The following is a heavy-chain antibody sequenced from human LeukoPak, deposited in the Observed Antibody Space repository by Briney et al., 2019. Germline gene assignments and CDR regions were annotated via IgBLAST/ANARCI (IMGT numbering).Heavy chain of an antibody. V-gene: IGHV1-2*02. CDR3: ASLTYDILTGYYAGGFDH. CDR2: INPNSGGT. J-gene: IGHJ4*02. Sequence: ASVKVSCKASGYTFTGYYMHWVRQAPGQGLEWMGWINPNSGGTNYAQKFQGRVTMTRDTSISTAYMELSRLRSDDTAVYYCASLTYDILTGYYAGGFDHWGQGTLVTVSS. D-gene: IGHD3-9*01. CDR1: GYTFTGYY.